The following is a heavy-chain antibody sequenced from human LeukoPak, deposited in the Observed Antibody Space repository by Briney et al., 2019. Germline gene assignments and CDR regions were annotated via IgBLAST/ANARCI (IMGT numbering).Heavy chain of an antibody. CDR3: ARDYHDSSGQEGYDAFDI. D-gene: IGHD3-22*01. CDR1: GGSISSYY. J-gene: IGHJ3*02. Sequence: PSETLSLTCTVSGGSISSYYWSWIRQPAGKGLEWIGRIYTSGSTNYNPSLKSRVTMSVDTSKNQFSLKLSSVTAADTAVYYCARDYHDSSGQEGYDAFDIWGQGTMVTVSS. V-gene: IGHV4-4*07. CDR2: IYTSGST.